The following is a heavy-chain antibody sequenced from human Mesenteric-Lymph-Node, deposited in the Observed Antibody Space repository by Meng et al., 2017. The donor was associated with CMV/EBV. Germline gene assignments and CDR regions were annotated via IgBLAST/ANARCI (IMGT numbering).Heavy chain of an antibody. CDR1: GGSFSGYY. V-gene: IGHV4-34*09. J-gene: IGHJ4*02. Sequence: SLTCAVYGGSFSGYYWSWIRQPPGKGLEWIGYIHYSGTTSYNPSLKSRITMSVDSSKNQFSLKLTSVTVADTAMYFCARERLVTANDYWGPGTLVTVSS. D-gene: IGHD2-21*02. CDR3: ARERLVTANDY. CDR2: IHYSGTT.